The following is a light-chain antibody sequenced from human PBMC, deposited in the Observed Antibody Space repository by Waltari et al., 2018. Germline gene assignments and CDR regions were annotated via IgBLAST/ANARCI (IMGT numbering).Light chain of an antibody. Sequence: QSALTQPASVSGSPGQSITLSCTGTSRDFGGYNYVSWYQQHPGKAPKLMIYEVSNRPSGVSNRFSGSKSGNTASLTISGLQAEDEADYYCSSYTSSSTNYVFGTGTKVTVL. CDR1: SRDFGGYNY. CDR3: SSYTSSSTNYV. V-gene: IGLV2-14*01. J-gene: IGLJ1*01. CDR2: EVS.